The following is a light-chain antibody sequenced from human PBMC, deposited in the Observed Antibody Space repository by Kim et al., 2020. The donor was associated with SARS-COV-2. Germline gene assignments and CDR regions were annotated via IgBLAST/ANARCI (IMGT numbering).Light chain of an antibody. CDR1: SSDVGGYNY. J-gene: IGLJ2*01. CDR3: CSYAGSYTLV. Sequence: QSVTISCTGTSSDVGGYNYVSWYQQHPGKAPKLMIYDVSKRPSWVPDRFSGSKSGNTASLTISGLQAEDEADYYCCSYAGSYTLVFGGGTQLTVL. CDR2: DVS. V-gene: IGLV2-11*01.